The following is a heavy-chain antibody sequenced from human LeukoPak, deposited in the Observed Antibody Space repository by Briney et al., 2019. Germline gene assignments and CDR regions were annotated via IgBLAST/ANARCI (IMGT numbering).Heavy chain of an antibody. CDR3: ARGAYDYVWGSYRLDY. Sequence: SETLSLTCTASGGSISSYYWSWIRQPAGKGLEWIGRIYTSGSTNYNPSLKSRVTMSVDTSKNQFSLKLSSVTAADTAVYYCARGAYDYVWGSYRLDYWGQGTLVTVSS. D-gene: IGHD3-16*02. J-gene: IGHJ4*02. V-gene: IGHV4-4*07. CDR1: GGSISSYY. CDR2: IYTSGST.